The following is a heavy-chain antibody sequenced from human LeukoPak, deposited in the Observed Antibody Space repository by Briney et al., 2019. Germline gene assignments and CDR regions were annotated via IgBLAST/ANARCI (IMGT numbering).Heavy chain of an antibody. V-gene: IGHV4-4*07. CDR3: ARDNDSSSSGDAFDI. D-gene: IGHD6-6*01. J-gene: IGHJ3*02. CDR2: IYTSGST. CDR1: GGSISSYY. Sequence: SETLSLTCTVSGGSISSYYWSWIRQPAEKGLEWIGRIYTSGSTNYNPSLKSRVTMSVDTSKNQFSLKLSSVTAADTAVYYCARDNDSSSSGDAFDIWGQGTMVTVSS.